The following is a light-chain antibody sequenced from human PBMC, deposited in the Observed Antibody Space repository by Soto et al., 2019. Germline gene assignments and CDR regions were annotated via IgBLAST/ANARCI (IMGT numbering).Light chain of an antibody. J-gene: IGKJ2*01. CDR1: QSVSSSY. CDR3: QQYDNSLYT. Sequence: EIVLTQSPGTLSLSPGERATLSCRASQSVSSSYLDWYQQKPGQAPRLLIYGASTRATGIPDRFSGSGSGTDFTLTISRLEPEDFAVYFCQQYDNSLYTFGQGTKLEIK. V-gene: IGKV3-20*01. CDR2: GAS.